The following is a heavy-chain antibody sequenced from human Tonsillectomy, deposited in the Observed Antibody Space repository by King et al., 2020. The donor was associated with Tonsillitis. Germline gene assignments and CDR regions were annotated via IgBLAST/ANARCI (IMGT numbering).Heavy chain of an antibody. CDR2: IYPGDSDT. CDR3: ARPLAFSSGYYNPFDI. J-gene: IGHJ3*02. V-gene: IGHV5-51*01. CDR1: GYSFTNYW. Sequence: EVQLVESGAEVKKPGESLKISCKGSGYSFTNYWIGWVRQMPGKGLEWMGIIYPGDSDTRYSPSFQGQVTISADKSISTAFLQWSSLKASDTAMYYCARPLAFSSGYYNPFDIWGQGTMVTVSS. D-gene: IGHD3-22*01.